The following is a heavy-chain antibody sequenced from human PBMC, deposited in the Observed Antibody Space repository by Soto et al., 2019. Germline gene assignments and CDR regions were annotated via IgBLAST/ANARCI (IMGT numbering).Heavy chain of an antibody. V-gene: IGHV3-7*03. CDR3: AGWGGHDYNY. CDR1: GFTFSTYG. D-gene: IGHD3-16*01. CDR2: INPDGSVG. J-gene: IGHJ4*02. Sequence: EVQLLESGGGLVRPGGSLRLSCTASGFTFSTYGMNWVRQAPGMGLEWVDNINPDGSVGTYVDSVTGRFTTSRDNAKNSLYLQMNSLSADDAAVYFCAGWGGHDYNYWGQGILVTVSS.